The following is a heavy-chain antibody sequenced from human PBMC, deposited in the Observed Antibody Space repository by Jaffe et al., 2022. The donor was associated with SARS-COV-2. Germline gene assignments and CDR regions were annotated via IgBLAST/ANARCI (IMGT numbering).Heavy chain of an antibody. Sequence: EVQLVESGGGLVQPGGSLRLSCAASGFTFSSYSMNWVRQAPGKGLEWVSYISSSSSTIYYADSVKGRFTISRDNAKNSLYLQMNSLRDEDTAVYYCARDRYDSSGYQLAYYYYYGMDVWGQGTTVTVSS. D-gene: IGHD3-22*01. CDR3: ARDRYDSSGYQLAYYYYYGMDV. V-gene: IGHV3-48*02. CDR2: ISSSSSTI. CDR1: GFTFSSYS. J-gene: IGHJ6*02.